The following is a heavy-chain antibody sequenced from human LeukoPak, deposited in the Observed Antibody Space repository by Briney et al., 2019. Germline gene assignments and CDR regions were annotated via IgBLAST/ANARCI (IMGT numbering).Heavy chain of an antibody. CDR1: GGTFSSYA. D-gene: IGHD2-15*01. CDR2: IIHIFGTA. Sequence: SVKVSCKASGGTFSSYAISWVRQAPGQGLEWMGGIIHIFGTANYAQKFQGRVTITADKSTSTAYMELSSLRSEDTAVYYCASPNCSGGSCHRSGFDYWGQGTLVTVSS. V-gene: IGHV1-69*06. CDR3: ASPNCSGGSCHRSGFDY. J-gene: IGHJ4*02.